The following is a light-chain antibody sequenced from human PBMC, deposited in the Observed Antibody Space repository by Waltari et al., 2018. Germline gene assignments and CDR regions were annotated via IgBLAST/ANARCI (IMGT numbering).Light chain of an antibody. CDR3: QQYYSTLWT. Sequence: DIVMTQSPDSLAVSLGERATINCQSSQSVLYSPNNKNYLAWYQQKPGQPPKLLIYWASTRESGVPDRFSGSGSGTDFTLTISSLQAEDVAVYYCQQYYSTLWTFGQGTKLEIK. J-gene: IGKJ2*02. V-gene: IGKV4-1*01. CDR1: QSVLYSPNNKNY. CDR2: WAS.